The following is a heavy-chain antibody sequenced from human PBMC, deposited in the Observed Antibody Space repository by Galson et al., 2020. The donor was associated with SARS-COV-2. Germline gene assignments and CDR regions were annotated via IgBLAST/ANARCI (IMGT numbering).Heavy chain of an antibody. CDR3: ARGITMIVVRHFDL. Sequence: ETSETLSLTCTVSGGSISSGGYYWSWIRQHPGKGLEWIGYIYYSGSTYYNPSLKSRVTISVDTSKNQFSLKLSSVTAADTAVYYCARGITMIVVRHFDLLGRGTLVTVAS. J-gene: IGHJ2*01. D-gene: IGHD3-22*01. V-gene: IGHV4-31*03. CDR1: GGSISSGGYY. CDR2: IYYSGST.